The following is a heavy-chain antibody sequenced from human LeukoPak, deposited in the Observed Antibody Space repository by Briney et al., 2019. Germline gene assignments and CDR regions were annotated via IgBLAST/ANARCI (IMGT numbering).Heavy chain of an antibody. J-gene: IGHJ4*02. CDR3: ARDAEAYYYDSSGYPRFDY. D-gene: IGHD3-22*01. Sequence: GGSLRLSCAASAFTFSDYYMSWIRQAPGKGLEWVSYISSSGSTIYYADSVKGRFTISRDNAKNSLYLQMNSLRAEDTAVYYCARDAEAYYYDSSGYPRFDYWGQGTLVTVSS. V-gene: IGHV3-11*04. CDR2: ISSSGSTI. CDR1: AFTFSDYY.